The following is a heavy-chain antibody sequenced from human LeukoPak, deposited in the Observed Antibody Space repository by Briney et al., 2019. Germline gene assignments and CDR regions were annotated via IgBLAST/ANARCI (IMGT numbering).Heavy chain of an antibody. CDR2: ISSSSSYI. D-gene: IGHD2-21*02. CDR1: RFTFSSYS. Sequence: AAGSLRLSCAASRFTFSSYSMNWVRQAPGKGLEWVSSISSSSSYIYYADSLKGRFTISRDNAKNSLYLQMNSLRAEDTAVYYCARDACGGDCYSGDAFDIWGHGTMVTVSS. CDR3: ARDACGGDCYSGDAFDI. J-gene: IGHJ3*02. V-gene: IGHV3-21*01.